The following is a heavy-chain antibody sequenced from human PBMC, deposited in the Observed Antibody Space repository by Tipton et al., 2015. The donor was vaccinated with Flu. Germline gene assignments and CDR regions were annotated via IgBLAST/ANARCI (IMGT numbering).Heavy chain of an antibody. V-gene: IGHV4-59*08. J-gene: IGHJ4*02. CDR1: GGSIGSYY. Sequence: TLSLTCTVSGGSIGSYYWSWIRQAPGKGLEWIGFMYYSGSTSYTPSLKSRVTISVDTSKNHFSLRLSSVTAADTAIYYCARLKTAAAGEPLDYWGQGTLVTVSS. CDR3: ARLKTAAAGEPLDY. D-gene: IGHD6-13*01. CDR2: MYYSGST.